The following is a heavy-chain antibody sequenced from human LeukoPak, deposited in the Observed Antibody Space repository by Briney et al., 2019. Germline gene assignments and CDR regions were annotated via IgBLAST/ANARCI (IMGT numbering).Heavy chain of an antibody. CDR1: GASISSDY. Sequence: SETLSLTCTVSGASISSDYWSWIRQSPGKGLEWIGYIYDSGNTDYNPSLKSRVSISMNTSKNQFSLNLSSVTDADTAFYYCAGRGRRYFRDWGQGTLVTVSS. V-gene: IGHV4-59*08. J-gene: IGHJ1*01. CDR2: IYDSGNT. CDR3: AGRGRRYFRD.